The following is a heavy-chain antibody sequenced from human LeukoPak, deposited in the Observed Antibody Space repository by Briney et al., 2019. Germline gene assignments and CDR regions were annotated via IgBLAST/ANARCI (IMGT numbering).Heavy chain of an antibody. J-gene: IGHJ6*02. V-gene: IGHV1-46*01. D-gene: IGHD2-15*01. CDR2: INPSGGST. CDR3: ARDEECSGGSCFYGMDV. Sequence: SVNVSCKASGYTFTSYYMHWLRQAPRQGLEWMGIINPSGGSTSYAQKFQGRVTMTRDTSTSTVYMELSSLRSEDTAVYYCARDEECSGGSCFYGMDVWGQGTTVTVSS. CDR1: GYTFTSYY.